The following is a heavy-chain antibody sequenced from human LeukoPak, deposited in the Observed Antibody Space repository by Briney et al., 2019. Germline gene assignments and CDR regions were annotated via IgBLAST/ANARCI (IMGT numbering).Heavy chain of an antibody. J-gene: IGHJ4*02. CDR2: ISGSGGST. CDR1: GFTFSSYA. D-gene: IGHD6-19*01. V-gene: IGHV3-23*01. Sequence: GGSLRLSCAASGFTFSSYAMSGVPQAPGKGLEWVSAISGSGGSTYYADSVKGRFTISRDNSKNTLYLQMHSLRAEDTAVYYCAKGREWLDNFGYWGQGTLVTVS. CDR3: AKGREWLDNFGY.